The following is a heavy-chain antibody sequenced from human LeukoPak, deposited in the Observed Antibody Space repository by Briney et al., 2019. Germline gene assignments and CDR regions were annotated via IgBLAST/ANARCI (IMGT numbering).Heavy chain of an antibody. Sequence: SVKVSCKASGGTSSSYAISWVRQAPGQGLEWMGRIIPILGIANYAQKFQGRVTITADKSTSTAYMELSSLRSEDTAVYYCASTIFGVVIDYYYYGMDVWGQGTTVTVSS. J-gene: IGHJ6*02. CDR3: ASTIFGVVIDYYYYGMDV. CDR2: IIPILGIA. CDR1: GGTSSSYA. D-gene: IGHD3-3*01. V-gene: IGHV1-69*04.